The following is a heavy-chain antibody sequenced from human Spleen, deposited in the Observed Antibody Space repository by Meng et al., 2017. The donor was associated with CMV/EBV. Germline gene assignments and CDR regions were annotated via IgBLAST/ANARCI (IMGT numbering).Heavy chain of an antibody. J-gene: IGHJ6*02. Sequence: FSTYTLNWVRQAPGKGLEWVSSISTSSIYMYYANSVKGRFTISRDNAKNSLYLQMNSLRAEDTAVYYCARELTVVVTAATYYYGFDVWGQGTTVTVSS. CDR1: FSTYT. D-gene: IGHD2-2*01. V-gene: IGHV3-21*01. CDR3: ARELTVVVTAATYYYGFDV. CDR2: ISTSSIYM.